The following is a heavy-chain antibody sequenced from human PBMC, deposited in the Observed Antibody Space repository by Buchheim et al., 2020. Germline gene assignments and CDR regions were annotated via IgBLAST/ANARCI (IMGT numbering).Heavy chain of an antibody. CDR3: ARDFCGGDCYLFDY. CDR2: IKQDGSEK. D-gene: IGHD2-21*02. Sequence: EVQLVESGGGLVQPGGSLRLSCAASGFTFSTYSMSWVRQAPGKGLEWVAKIKQDGSEKYYVDSVKGRFTISRANAKNSLYLNMNSLRAEDTAVYYCARDFCGGDCYLFDYWGQGTL. J-gene: IGHJ4*02. V-gene: IGHV3-7*01. CDR1: GFTFSTYS.